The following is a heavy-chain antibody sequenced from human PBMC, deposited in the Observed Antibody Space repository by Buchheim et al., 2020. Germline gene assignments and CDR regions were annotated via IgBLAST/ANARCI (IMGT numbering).Heavy chain of an antibody. CDR3: AREINPGITGPANDY. V-gene: IGHV4-31*03. Sequence: QVQLQESGPGLVKPSQTLSLTCTVSGGSVNSDESYWTWIRQHPGKGLEWIGYIYYSGSTYYNPSLKSRVTISVDTSKTQFSLKLSSVTAADTAVYYCAREINPGITGPANDYWGQGTL. D-gene: IGHD1-20*01. J-gene: IGHJ4*02. CDR1: GGSVNSDESY. CDR2: IYYSGST.